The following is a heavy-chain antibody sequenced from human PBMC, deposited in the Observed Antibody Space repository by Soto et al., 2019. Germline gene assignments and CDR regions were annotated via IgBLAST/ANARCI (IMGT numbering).Heavy chain of an antibody. J-gene: IGHJ6*03. CDR1: GYTFTSYD. Sequence: ASVKVSCKASGYTFTSYDINWVRQATGQGVEGMGWMNPNSGNTGYAQKVQGRVTMTRNTSISTAYMELSSLRSEDTAVYYCYSYGSLAGPDYYYYYMDVWGKGTTVTVSS. CDR3: YSYGSLAGPDYYYYYMDV. D-gene: IGHD5-18*01. V-gene: IGHV1-8*01. CDR2: MNPNSGNT.